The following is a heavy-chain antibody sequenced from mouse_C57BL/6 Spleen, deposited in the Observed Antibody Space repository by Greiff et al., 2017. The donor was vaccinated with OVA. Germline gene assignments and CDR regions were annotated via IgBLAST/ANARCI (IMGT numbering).Heavy chain of an antibody. V-gene: IGHV3-6*01. Sequence: VQLQQSGPGLVKPSQSLSLTCSVTGYSITSGYYWNWIRQFPGNKLEWMGYISYDGSNNYNPSLKNRISITRDTSKNQFFLKLNSVTTEDTATYYCARAPHDYAWYFDVWGTGTTVTVSS. CDR2: ISYDGSN. J-gene: IGHJ1*03. CDR3: ARAPHDYAWYFDV. CDR1: GYSITSGYY. D-gene: IGHD2-4*01.